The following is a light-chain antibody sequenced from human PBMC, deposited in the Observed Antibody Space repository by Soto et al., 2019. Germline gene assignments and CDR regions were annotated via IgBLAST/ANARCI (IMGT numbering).Light chain of an antibody. CDR2: GAS. J-gene: IGKJ4*01. V-gene: IGKV3-20*01. CDR1: QSVSSSF. CDR3: QQLFDYPLT. Sequence: EIVLAQSPGTLSLSPGESATLSCRASQSVSSSFLAWYQQKAGQAPRLLIYGASRRATGIPDRFSGGGSGTEFTLTISSLQPEDFATYYCQQLFDYPLTFGGGTKVDIK.